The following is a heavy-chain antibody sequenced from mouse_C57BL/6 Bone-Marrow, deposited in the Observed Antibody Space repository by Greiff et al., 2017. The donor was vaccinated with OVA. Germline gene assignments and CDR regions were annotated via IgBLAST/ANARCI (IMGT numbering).Heavy chain of an antibody. CDR2: IYPGSGST. Sequence: QVQLQQPGAELVKPGASVKMSCKASGYTFTSYWLTWVKPRPGQGLEWIGDIYPGSGSTNYNEKFKSKATLTVDTSSSTAYMQLSSLTSEDYAVYYCARGRYYAMDYWGQGTSVTVSS. J-gene: IGHJ4*01. CDR1: GYTFTSYW. CDR3: ARGRYYAMDY. V-gene: IGHV1-55*01.